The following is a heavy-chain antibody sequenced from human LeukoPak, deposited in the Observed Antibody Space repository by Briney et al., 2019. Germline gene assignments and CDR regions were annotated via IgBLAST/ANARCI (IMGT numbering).Heavy chain of an antibody. CDR2: ISGSGGST. Sequence: PGGPLRLSCAASGFTFSSYAMSWVRQAPGKGLEWVSAISGSGGSTYYADSVKGRFTISRDNSKNTLYLQMNSLRAEDTAVYYCARSSTGDHDAFDIWGQGTMVTVSS. V-gene: IGHV3-23*01. J-gene: IGHJ3*02. CDR1: GFTFSSYA. CDR3: ARSSTGDHDAFDI. D-gene: IGHD7-27*01.